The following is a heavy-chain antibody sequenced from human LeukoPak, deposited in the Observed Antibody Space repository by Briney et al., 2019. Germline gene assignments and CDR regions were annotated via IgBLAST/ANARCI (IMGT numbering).Heavy chain of an antibody. D-gene: IGHD5-24*01. J-gene: IGHJ3*02. V-gene: IGHV4-59*01. CDR1: GGSISSYY. CDR2: IYYSGST. CDR3: AGGKRWLQIGDAFDI. Sequence: SETLSLTCTVSGGSISSYYWSWIRQPAGKGLEWIGYIYYSGSTNYNPSLKSRVTISVDTSKNQFSLKLSSVTAADTAVYYCAGGKRWLQIGDAFDIWGQGTMVTVSS.